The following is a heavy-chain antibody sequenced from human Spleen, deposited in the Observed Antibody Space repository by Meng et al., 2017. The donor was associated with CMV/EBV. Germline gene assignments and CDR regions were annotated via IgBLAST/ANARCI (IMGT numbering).Heavy chain of an antibody. D-gene: IGHD5-12*01. CDR3: ARHLSPINSADF. V-gene: IGHV5-51*01. CDR2: IYPGDSDT. CDR1: GYSFTTYW. J-gene: IGHJ4*02. Sequence: GESLKISCKSSGYSFTTYWIGWVRRMPGKGLEWMGIIYPGDSDTTYSPSFQGQVTISVDKSISTAYLQWSSLKASDTAIYYCARHLSPINSADFWGQGTLVTVSS.